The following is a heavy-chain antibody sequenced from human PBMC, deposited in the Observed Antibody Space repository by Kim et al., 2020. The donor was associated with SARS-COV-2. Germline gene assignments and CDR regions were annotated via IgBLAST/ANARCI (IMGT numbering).Heavy chain of an antibody. J-gene: IGHJ3*01. CDR2: ISYDGSNK. CDR1: GFTFSSYG. CDR3: ANDFWSGYSAWTERMDA. V-gene: IGHV3-30*18. D-gene: IGHD3-3*01. Sequence: GGSLRLSCAASGFTFSSYGMHWVRQAPGKGLEWVAVISYDGSNKYYADSVKGRFTISRDNSKNTLYLQMNSLRAEDTAVYYCANDFWSGYSAWTERMDA.